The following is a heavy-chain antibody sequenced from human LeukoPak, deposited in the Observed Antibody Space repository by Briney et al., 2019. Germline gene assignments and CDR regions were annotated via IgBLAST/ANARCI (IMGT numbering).Heavy chain of an antibody. CDR3: ARDPTTVVTPGYFDY. J-gene: IGHJ4*02. CDR2: ITYDGSNK. D-gene: IGHD4-23*01. CDR1: GFTFSSYA. Sequence: GGSLRLSCTASGFTFSSYAMHWVRQAAGKGLEWMAGITYDGSNKYYADSVKGRFTISRDNSKNTLYLQMTSLRAEDTAVYYCARDPTTVVTPGYFDYWGQGTLVTVSS. V-gene: IGHV3-30*04.